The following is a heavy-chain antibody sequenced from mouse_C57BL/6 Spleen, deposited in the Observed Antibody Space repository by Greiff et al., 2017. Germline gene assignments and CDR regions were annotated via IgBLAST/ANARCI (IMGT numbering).Heavy chain of an antibody. D-gene: IGHD1-1*01. CDR1: GFTFTDYY. J-gene: IGHJ2*01. CDR3: ARSTHYYVSNHYFDG. CDR2: IRNKANGYTT. V-gene: IGHV7-3*01. Sequence: EVQLVESGGGLVQPGGSLSLSCAASGFTFTDYYMSWVRQPPGKALEWLGFIRNKANGYTTEYSASVKGRFTISRDNSQSILYLQMNALRAEDSATYYCARSTHYYVSNHYFDGWGQGTTLTVSS.